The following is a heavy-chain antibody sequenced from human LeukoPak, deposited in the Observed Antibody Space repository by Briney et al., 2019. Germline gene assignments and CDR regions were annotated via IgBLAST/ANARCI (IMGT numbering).Heavy chain of an antibody. D-gene: IGHD2-2*01. CDR2: ISGSGGST. J-gene: IGHJ4*02. CDR1: RFTFSNFA. CDR3: AKSGPYCSSTSCNYFGY. V-gene: IGHV3-23*01. Sequence: PGGSLRLSCAASRFTFSNFAMSWVRQAPGKGLEWVSAISGSGGSTYYADSVKGRFTISRDNSKNALFLQMNSLRAEDTAVYYCAKSGPYCSSTSCNYFGYWGQGTLVTVSS.